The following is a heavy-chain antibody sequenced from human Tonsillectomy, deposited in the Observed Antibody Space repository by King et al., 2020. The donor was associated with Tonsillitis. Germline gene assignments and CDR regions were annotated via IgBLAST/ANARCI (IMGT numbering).Heavy chain of an antibody. CDR2: IWYDGSNK. D-gene: IGHD3-10*01. J-gene: IGHJ6*03. CDR1: GFTFSSYG. Sequence: QVQLVESGGGVVQPGRSLRLSCAASGFTFSSYGMHWVRQAPGKGLEWVAVIWYDGSNKYYADPVKGRFTISRDNSKNTLYLQMNSLRAEDTAVYYCAGLTYYYGSGSYYEPTNYYMDVWGKGTTVTVSS. V-gene: IGHV3-33*01. CDR3: AGLTYYYGSGSYYEPTNYYMDV.